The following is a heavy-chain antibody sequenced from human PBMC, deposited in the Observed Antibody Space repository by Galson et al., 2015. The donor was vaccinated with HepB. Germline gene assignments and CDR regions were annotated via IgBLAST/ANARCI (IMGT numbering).Heavy chain of an antibody. D-gene: IGHD6-13*01. V-gene: IGHV3-30*04. CDR1: GFTFSSYA. Sequence: SLRLSCAASGFTFSSYAMHWVRQAPGKGLEWVAVISYDGSNKYYADSVKGRFTISRDNSKNTLYLQMNSLRAEDTAVYYCARDSRGGGIAAAVFDYWGQGTLVTVSS. CDR2: ISYDGSNK. CDR3: ARDSRGGGIAAAVFDY. J-gene: IGHJ4*02.